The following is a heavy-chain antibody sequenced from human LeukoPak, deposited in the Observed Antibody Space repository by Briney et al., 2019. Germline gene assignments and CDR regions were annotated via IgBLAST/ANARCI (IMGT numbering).Heavy chain of an antibody. CDR1: GGSISNGDYY. CDR3: ARRTVWVGWYFDY. D-gene: IGHD6-19*01. V-gene: IGHV4-30-2*02. Sequence: SQTLSLTCTVSGGSISNGDYYWSWIRQPPGKGLEWLGYTSRSGRTWHNPSLKSRVTISVDTSKNQFSLKLSSVTAADTAVYYCARRTVWVGWYFDYWGQGTLVTVSS. J-gene: IGHJ4*02. CDR2: TSRSGRT.